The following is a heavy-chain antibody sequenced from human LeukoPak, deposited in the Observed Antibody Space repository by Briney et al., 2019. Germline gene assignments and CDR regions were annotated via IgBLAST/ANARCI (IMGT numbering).Heavy chain of an antibody. CDR3: ARDQHDTWSRRGNFDS. V-gene: IGHV3-7*03. J-gene: IGHJ4*02. D-gene: IGHD3-3*01. CDR1: GFTFGKYW. Sequence: GGSLRLSCVASGFTFGKYWMSWVRQAPGKGLEWVANIKLDGSEKNYVDSVKGRFTISRDNTKNSLYLQMNSLRVEDTAVFYCARDQHDTWSRRGNFDSWGQGTLVIVSS. CDR2: IKLDGSEK.